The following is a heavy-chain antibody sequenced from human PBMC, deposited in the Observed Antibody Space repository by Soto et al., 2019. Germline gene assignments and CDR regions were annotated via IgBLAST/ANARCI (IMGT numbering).Heavy chain of an antibody. V-gene: IGHV4-39*01. CDR2: VYYRGRS. CDR1: GGSVTNSSYY. Sequence: SETLSLTCTVSGGSVTNSSYYWGWIRQSPGKGLEWIGSVYYRGRSYSKSSVKSRVTISVDTPKNRFSLSLNSVTASDTAVYFCVSQRTTVPTQAYFDYWGPGALVTVSS. CDR3: VSQRTTVPTQAYFDY. D-gene: IGHD4-17*01. J-gene: IGHJ4*02.